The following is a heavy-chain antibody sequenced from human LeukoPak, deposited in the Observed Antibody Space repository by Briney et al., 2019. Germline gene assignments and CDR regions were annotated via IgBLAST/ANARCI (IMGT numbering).Heavy chain of an antibody. J-gene: IGHJ4*02. CDR2: IYYSGST. D-gene: IGHD3-22*01. CDR3: ARSSRSYYYDSSGSTGSY. Sequence: SETLSLTCTVSGGSISSSSYYWGWIRQPPGKGLEWIGSIYYSGSTYYNPSLKSRVTISVDTSKNQFSLKLSSVTAADTAVYYCARSSRSYYYDSSGSTGSYWGQGTLVTVSS. V-gene: IGHV4-39*01. CDR1: GGSISSSSYY.